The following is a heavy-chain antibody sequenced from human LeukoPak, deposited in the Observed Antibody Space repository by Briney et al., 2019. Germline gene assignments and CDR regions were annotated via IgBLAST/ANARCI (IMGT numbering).Heavy chain of an antibody. CDR3: TRNLGYCTGGGCYADY. D-gene: IGHD2-15*01. Sequence: GSLRLSCAASGFTFSSYGMHWVRQAPGKGLEWVAVISYDGSNKYYADSVKGRFTISRDNSKNTLYLQMNSLRAEDTAVYYCTRNLGYCTGGGCYADYWGQGTLVTVSS. J-gene: IGHJ4*02. CDR1: GFTFSSYG. V-gene: IGHV3-30*03. CDR2: ISYDGSNK.